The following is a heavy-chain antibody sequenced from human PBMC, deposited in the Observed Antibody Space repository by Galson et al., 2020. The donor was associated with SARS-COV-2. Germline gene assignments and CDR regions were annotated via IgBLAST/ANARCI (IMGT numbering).Heavy chain of an antibody. CDR2: LYSGGST. CDR1: GFSVSDKY. J-gene: IGHJ4*02. V-gene: IGHV3-53*01. D-gene: IGHD3-10*01. Sequence: GESLKISCEASGFSVSDKYMSWVRQPPGKGLEWVSVLYSGGSTYYTDSVKGRFTISRDNSKNTLYLQMNSLRAEDTAVYYCARGAYHYNSGSSYYFDFWGQGTLVTVSS. CDR3: ARGAYHYNSGSSYYFDF.